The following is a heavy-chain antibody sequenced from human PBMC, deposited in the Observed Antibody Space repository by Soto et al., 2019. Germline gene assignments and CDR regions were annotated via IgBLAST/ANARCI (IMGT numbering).Heavy chain of an antibody. CDR2: IWYDGSNK. J-gene: IGHJ6*02. CDR1: GFTFSSYG. D-gene: IGHD4-17*01. CDR3: AREYGDKRGYYYGMDV. Sequence: VGSLRLSCAASGFTFSSYGMHWVRQAPGKGLEWVAVIWYDGSNKYYADSVKGRFTISRDNSKNTLYLQMNSLRAEDTAVYYCAREYGDKRGYYYGMDVWGQGTTVTVSS. V-gene: IGHV3-33*01.